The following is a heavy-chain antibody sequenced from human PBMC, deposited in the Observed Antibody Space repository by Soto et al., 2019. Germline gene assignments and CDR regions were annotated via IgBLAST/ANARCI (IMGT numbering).Heavy chain of an antibody. J-gene: IGHJ4*02. CDR3: ARVPTGKYGVWNY. Sequence: EEQLVESGGGLVQPGGSLRLSCAASGFTFSSYRMHWVRQAPGKGLVWVSRINPGGSITAYPDSVKGRFTISRDNAKNTLYLQMNTLRGDDTAVYYCARVPTGKYGVWNYWGQGTLVTVSS. V-gene: IGHV3-74*01. D-gene: IGHD2-8*01. CDR1: GFTFSSYR. CDR2: INPGGSIT.